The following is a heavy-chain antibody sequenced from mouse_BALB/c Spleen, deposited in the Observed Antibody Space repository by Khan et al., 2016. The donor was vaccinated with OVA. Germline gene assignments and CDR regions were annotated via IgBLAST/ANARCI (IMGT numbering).Heavy chain of an antibody. Sequence: DVHLVESGGGLVQPGGSRKLSCVVSGFTFSSFGMHWVRQAPKKGLEWVAYISSGSSTIYYEDTVKGRFTISRDNPKNTLFLQMTSLRSEDTAMYYCARSGGNFHWYFDVWGAGTSVTVSS. CDR2: ISSGSSTI. CDR1: GFTFSSFG. CDR3: ARSGGNFHWYFDV. V-gene: IGHV5-17*02. D-gene: IGHD2-1*01. J-gene: IGHJ1*01.